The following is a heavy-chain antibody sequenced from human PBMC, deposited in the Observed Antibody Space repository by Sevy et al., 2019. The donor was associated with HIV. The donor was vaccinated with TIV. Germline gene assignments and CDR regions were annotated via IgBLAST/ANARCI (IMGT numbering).Heavy chain of an antibody. V-gene: IGHV3-48*02. CDR2: ISSSSSTI. D-gene: IGHD4-17*01. CDR3: ARDHGDYGRGYYYYYGMDV. Sequence: GGSLRLSCAASGFTFSSYSMNWVRQAPGKGLEWVSYISSSSSTIYYAASVKGRLTISRDNAKNSLYLQMNSLRDEDTAVYYCARDHGDYGRGYYYYYGMDVWGQGTTVTVSS. J-gene: IGHJ6*02. CDR1: GFTFSSYS.